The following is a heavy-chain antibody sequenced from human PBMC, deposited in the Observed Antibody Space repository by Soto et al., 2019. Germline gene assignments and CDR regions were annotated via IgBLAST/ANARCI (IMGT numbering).Heavy chain of an antibody. Sequence: QVQLVQSGAEVKKPGASVKVSCKASGYTFTGYYMHWVRQAPGQGLEWMGWINPNSGGTNYAQKFQGGVTRTRDTSISTAYMELSRLRSDDTAVYYCARSMGYYGSGSYWFDYWGQGTLVTVSS. CDR1: GYTFTGYY. D-gene: IGHD3-10*01. V-gene: IGHV1-2*02. CDR2: INPNSGGT. J-gene: IGHJ4*02. CDR3: ARSMGYYGSGSYWFDY.